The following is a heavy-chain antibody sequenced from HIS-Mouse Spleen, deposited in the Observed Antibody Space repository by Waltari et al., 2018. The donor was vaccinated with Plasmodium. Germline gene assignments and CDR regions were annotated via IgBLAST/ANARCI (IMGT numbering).Heavy chain of an antibody. CDR2: ISYDGSNK. Sequence: QVQLVESGGGVVQPGRSLRLSCAASGFTFSSYGMQWVRQAPGKGLDWVEVISYDGSNKYYADSVKGRFTISRDNSKNTLYLQMNSLRAEDTAVYYCATSGLTGGTYYFDYWGQGTLVTVSS. J-gene: IGHJ4*02. CDR1: GFTFSSYG. D-gene: IGHD7-27*01. V-gene: IGHV3-30*03. CDR3: ATSGLTGGTYYFDY.